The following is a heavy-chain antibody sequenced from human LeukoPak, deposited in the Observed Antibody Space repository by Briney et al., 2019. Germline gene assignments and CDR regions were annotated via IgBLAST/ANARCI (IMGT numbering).Heavy chain of an antibody. CDR1: GGSFSGYY. CDR2: INHSGST. Sequence: PSETLSLTCAVYGGSFSGYYWSWIRQPPGKGLEWIGEINHSGSTNYNPSLKSRVTISVDTSKNQFSLKLSSVTAADTAVYYCARTVGAATTDWFDPWGQGILVTVSS. V-gene: IGHV4-34*01. D-gene: IGHD1-26*01. CDR3: ARTVGAATTDWFDP. J-gene: IGHJ5*02.